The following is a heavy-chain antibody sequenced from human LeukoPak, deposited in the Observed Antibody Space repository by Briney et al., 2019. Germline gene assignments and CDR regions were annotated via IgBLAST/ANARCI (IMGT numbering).Heavy chain of an antibody. D-gene: IGHD2/OR15-2a*01. CDR3: ARLSSTTYRDWFDP. V-gene: IGHV1-2*02. J-gene: IGHJ5*02. Sequence: ASVKVSCKASGYTFIDFYMHWVRQAPGHGLEWMGWINPKNGGTNYAQKFQGRVTMTRDTSISTAYMELSRLRSDNTAAYYCARLSSTTYRDWFDPWGRGTLVTVSS. CDR1: GYTFIDFY. CDR2: INPKNGGT.